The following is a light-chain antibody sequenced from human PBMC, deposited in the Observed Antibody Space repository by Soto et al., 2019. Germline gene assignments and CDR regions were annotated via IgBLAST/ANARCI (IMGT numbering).Light chain of an antibody. J-gene: IGKJ1*01. Sequence: EIVLTQSPGTLSLSPGERATLSCRASQSVSSSYLAWYHQKPGQDPRLLIYGASSRATGIPDRFSGSGSGTGFTLTISRLEPEDFAVYYCQQYGGSRTFGQGTKVEIK. V-gene: IGKV3-20*01. CDR2: GAS. CDR1: QSVSSSY. CDR3: QQYGGSRT.